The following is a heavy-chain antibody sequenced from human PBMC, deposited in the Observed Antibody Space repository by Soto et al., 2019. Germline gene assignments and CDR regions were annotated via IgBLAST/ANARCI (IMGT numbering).Heavy chain of an antibody. J-gene: IGHJ4*02. Sequence: QVQLVESGGGVVQPGRSLRLSCAVSGFTVSSYGMHWVRQAPGKGLEWVAVISRDGGTKFYADSVKGRFTISKDNSRNTLFLEMNRMRGDDMAVYYCSGKVASGYWGQGTLVTVSS. V-gene: IGHV3-30*03. CDR2: ISRDGGTK. CDR3: SGKVASGY. CDR1: GFTVSSYG. D-gene: IGHD6-13*01.